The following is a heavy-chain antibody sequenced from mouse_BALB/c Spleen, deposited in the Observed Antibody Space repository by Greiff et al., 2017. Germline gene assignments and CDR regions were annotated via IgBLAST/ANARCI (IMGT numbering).Heavy chain of an antibody. V-gene: IGHV1-61*01. Sequence: QVQLQQPGAELVRPGASVKLSCKASGYSFTSYWMNWVKQRPGQGLEWIGMIDPSDSETRLNQKFKDKATLTVDKSSSTAYMQLSSPTSEDSAVYYCARYGDDYWFAYWGQGTLVTVSA. D-gene: IGHD2-4*01. CDR2: IDPSDSET. CDR3: ARYGDDYWFAY. CDR1: GYSFTSYW. J-gene: IGHJ3*01.